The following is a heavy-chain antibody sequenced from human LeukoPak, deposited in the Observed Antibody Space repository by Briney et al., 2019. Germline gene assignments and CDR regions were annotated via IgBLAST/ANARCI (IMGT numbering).Heavy chain of an antibody. CDR2: INTYNGNT. CDR1: GYTFTHYG. V-gene: IGHV1-18*01. Sequence: ASVTVSRKASGYTFTHYGITRMRQAPGQGLEWMGWINTYNGNTNYPQKLQGKVTITTATSKSQAYMELRSLRSDDTAVCYCARDLVDGVGAPGAYWGQGALVTVSS. D-gene: IGHD1-26*01. CDR3: ARDLVDGVGAPGAY. J-gene: IGHJ4*02.